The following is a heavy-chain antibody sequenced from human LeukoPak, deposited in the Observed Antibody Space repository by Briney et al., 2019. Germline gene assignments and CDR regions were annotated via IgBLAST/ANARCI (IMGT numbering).Heavy chain of an antibody. J-gene: IGHJ4*02. CDR2: IYWDDDK. Sequence: ESGPTLVKPTQTLTLTCTFSGFSLSTSGVGVGWIRQPPGKALEWLALIYWDDDKRYSPSLKSRLTITKDTSKNQVVLTMTNMDPVDTATYYCAHGWIQLWQPRGYYFDYWGQGTLVTVSS. CDR1: GFSLSTSGVG. D-gene: IGHD5-18*01. V-gene: IGHV2-5*02. CDR3: AHGWIQLWQPRGYYFDY.